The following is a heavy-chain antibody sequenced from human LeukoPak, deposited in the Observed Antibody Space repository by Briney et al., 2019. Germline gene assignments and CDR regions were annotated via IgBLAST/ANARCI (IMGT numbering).Heavy chain of an antibody. CDR3: ARDRMETGGYYFDY. V-gene: IGHV3-33*01. CDR2: IWYDGSNK. Sequence: GGSLRLSCAASGFTFSSYGMHWVRQAPGKGLEWVGVIWYDGSNKYYADSVKGRFTISRDNSKNTLYLQMNSLRAEDTAVYYCARDRMETGGYYFDYWGQGTLVTVSS. J-gene: IGHJ4*02. CDR1: GFTFSSYG. D-gene: IGHD1-1*01.